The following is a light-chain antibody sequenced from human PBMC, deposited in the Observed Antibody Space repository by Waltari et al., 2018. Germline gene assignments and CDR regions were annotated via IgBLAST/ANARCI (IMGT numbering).Light chain of an antibody. CDR1: QSVLYSSNNQNS. CDR2: WAS. J-gene: IGKJ2*01. V-gene: IGKV4-1*01. CDR3: QQYYSTPYT. Sequence: DIVMTQSPDSLAVSLGERATINCKSSQSVLYSSNNQNSLAWFQQKPGQPPHLLIYWASTRESGVPDRFSGSGSGTDFTLTISSLQAEDVAVYYCQQYYSTPYTFGQGTKLEIK.